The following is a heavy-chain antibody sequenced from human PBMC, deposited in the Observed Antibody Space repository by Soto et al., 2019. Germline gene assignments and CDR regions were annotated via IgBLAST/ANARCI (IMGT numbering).Heavy chain of an antibody. J-gene: IGHJ4*02. CDR1: GFTFSSYG. CDR3: AKSRYYDSSGYYWFDY. V-gene: IGHV3-30*18. D-gene: IGHD3-22*01. CDR2: ISYDGSNK. Sequence: WGSLRLSCAASGFTFSSYGMHWVRQAPGKGLEWVAVISYDGSNKYYADSVKGRFTISRDNSKNTLYLQMNSLRAEDTAVYYCAKSRYYDSSGYYWFDYWGQGTLVTVSS.